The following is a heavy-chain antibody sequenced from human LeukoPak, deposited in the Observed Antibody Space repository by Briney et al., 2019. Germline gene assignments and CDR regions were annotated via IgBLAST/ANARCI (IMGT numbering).Heavy chain of an antibody. D-gene: IGHD4-11*01. CDR2: INHSGST. Sequence: PSETLSLTCAVYGGSFSGYYWSWIRQPPGKGLEWIGEINHSGSTNYNPSLKSRVTISVDTSKKKFSLKLSSVTAADTAVYYCARVMTTVRFYDYWGQGTLVTVSS. V-gene: IGHV4-34*01. CDR3: ARVMTTVRFYDY. CDR1: GGSFSGYY. J-gene: IGHJ4*02.